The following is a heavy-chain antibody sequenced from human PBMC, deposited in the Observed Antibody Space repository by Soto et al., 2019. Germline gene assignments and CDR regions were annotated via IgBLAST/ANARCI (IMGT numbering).Heavy chain of an antibody. D-gene: IGHD3-3*01. J-gene: IGHJ4*02. CDR2: IRSKAYGGTT. Sequence: GGSLRLSCTASGFTFGDYAMSWFRQAPGKGLEWVGFIRSKAYGGTTEYAASVKGRFTISRDDSKSIAYLQMNSLKTEDTAVYYCTRVLSRLRFLEWLPQAFDYWGQGTLVTVSS. CDR3: TRVLSRLRFLEWLPQAFDY. V-gene: IGHV3-49*03. CDR1: GFTFGDYA.